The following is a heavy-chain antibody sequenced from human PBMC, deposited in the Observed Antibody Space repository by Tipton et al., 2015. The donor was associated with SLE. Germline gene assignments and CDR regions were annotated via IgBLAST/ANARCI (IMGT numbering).Heavy chain of an antibody. D-gene: IGHD6-13*01. CDR3: ARRTSPYNSSWHDAFDI. J-gene: IGHJ3*02. V-gene: IGHV4-59*12. CDR2: IFYSGST. CDR1: GASMTNNY. Sequence: TLSLTCTVSGASMTNNYWSWIRQPPGQGLEWIGYIFYSGSTYDNPSLRSRVTISVDTSKNQFSLTLTSVTSADTAVYYCARRTSPYNSSWHDAFDIWGQGTLVTVSS.